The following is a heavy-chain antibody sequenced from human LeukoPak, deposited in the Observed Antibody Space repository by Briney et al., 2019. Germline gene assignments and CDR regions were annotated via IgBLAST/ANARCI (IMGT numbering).Heavy chain of an antibody. CDR3: ARTEGIAAAGGYYYYYYYMDV. D-gene: IGHD6-13*01. J-gene: IGHJ6*03. CDR1: GYTFTNYY. Sequence: ASVKVSCKASGYTFTNYYIHWVRQAPGQGLEWVGMINPSGGRTSYAQRFQGRVTVTTDTSTSTVYMQLSSLASEDTAVYYCARTEGIAAAGGYYYYYYYMDVWGKGTTVTVSS. V-gene: IGHV1-46*01. CDR2: INPSGGRT.